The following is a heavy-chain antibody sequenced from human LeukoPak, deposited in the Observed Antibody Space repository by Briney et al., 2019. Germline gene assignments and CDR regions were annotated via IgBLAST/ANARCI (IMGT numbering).Heavy chain of an antibody. Sequence: GGSLRLSCAASGFTLKNNWMSWLRQVPGKGLEWVANIKPDGGERDYVDSVKGRFTVSRDNAKNSLYLQMNSLRAEDTAVYYCARDQIAADFDYWGQGTLVTVSS. V-gene: IGHV3-7*01. CDR1: GFTLKNNW. D-gene: IGHD6-13*01. J-gene: IGHJ4*02. CDR3: ARDQIAADFDY. CDR2: IKPDGGER.